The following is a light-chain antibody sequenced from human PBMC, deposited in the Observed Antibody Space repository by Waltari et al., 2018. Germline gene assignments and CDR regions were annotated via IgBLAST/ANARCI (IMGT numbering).Light chain of an antibody. CDR2: GAS. CDR3: QQYGSSPRT. CDR1: QSVSSNY. J-gene: IGKJ1*01. Sequence: EIVLTQSPGTLSLSPGERATLSCRATQSVSSNYLAWYQQKPGQAPRLLIYGASSRATGIPDRFSGSGSVTDFTLTISRLEPEDSAVYYCQQYGSSPRTFGQGTKVEIK. V-gene: IGKV3-20*01.